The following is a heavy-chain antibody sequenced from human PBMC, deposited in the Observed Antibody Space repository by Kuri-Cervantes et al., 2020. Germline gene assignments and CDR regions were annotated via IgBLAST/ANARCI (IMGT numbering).Heavy chain of an antibody. CDR2: IIGSGGST. D-gene: IGHD5-12*01. V-gene: IGHV3-23*01. J-gene: IGHJ4*02. CDR1: GFTFSSIA. CDR3: ARGDSGYDFFHYFDY. Sequence: GGPLRLSCPAPGFTFSSIAMSWVRQAPGKGREWVSAIIGSGGSTYYADSVKGRFTISRDNSKNTLYLQMNSLRAEERAVYYCARGDSGYDFFHYFDYWGQGTLVTVSS.